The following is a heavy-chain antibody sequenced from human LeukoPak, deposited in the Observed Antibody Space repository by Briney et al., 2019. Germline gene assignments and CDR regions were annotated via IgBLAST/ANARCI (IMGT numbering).Heavy chain of an antibody. J-gene: IGHJ4*02. V-gene: IGHV4-34*01. D-gene: IGHD5-24*01. CDR1: GGSFSGYY. Sequence: SETLSLTCAVYGGSFSGYYWSWIRQPPGKGLEWIGEINHSGSTNYNPSLKSRVTISVDTSKNQFSLKLSSVTAADTAVYYCARTGSGWLHQGLGPYYFDYWGQGTLVTVSS. CDR3: ARTGSGWLHQGLGPYYFDY. CDR2: INHSGST.